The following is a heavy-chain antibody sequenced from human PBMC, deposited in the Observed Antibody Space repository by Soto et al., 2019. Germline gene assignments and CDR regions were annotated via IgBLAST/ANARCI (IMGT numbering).Heavy chain of an antibody. CDR2: ISSSGSTI. J-gene: IGHJ4*02. V-gene: IGHV3-48*03. D-gene: IGHD5-12*01. Sequence: GGSLRLSCAASGFTFSSYEMIWVRQAPGKGLEWVSYISSSGSTIYYADSVKGRFTISRDNAKNSLYLQMNSLRAEDTAVYSCARVEMATITVDYWGQGTLVTVSS. CDR1: GFTFSSYE. CDR3: ARVEMATITVDY.